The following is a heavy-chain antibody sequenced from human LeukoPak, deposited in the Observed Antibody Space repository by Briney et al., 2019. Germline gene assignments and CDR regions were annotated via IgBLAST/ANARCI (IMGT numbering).Heavy chain of an antibody. J-gene: IGHJ1*01. Sequence: ASVKVSCKASGYTFTSYYMHWVRQAPGQGLEWMGVINPSGGSTSYAQKFQGRVTMTRDTSTSTVYMELSSLRSEDTAVYYCARETTIYPKYFQHWGQGTLVTVSS. D-gene: IGHD3-3*01. CDR3: ARETTIYPKYFQH. CDR2: INPSGGST. CDR1: GYTFTSYY. V-gene: IGHV1-46*01.